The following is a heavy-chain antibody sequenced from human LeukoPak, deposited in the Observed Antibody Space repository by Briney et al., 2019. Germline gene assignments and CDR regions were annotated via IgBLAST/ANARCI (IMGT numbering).Heavy chain of an antibody. CDR1: GGSFSGYY. CDR3: ARGRVREVISD. Sequence: SETLSLTCAVYGGSFSGYYWSWIRQPPGKGLEWIGEINHSGSTNYNPSLKSRVTISVDTSKNQFSLKLSSVTAADTAVYYCARGRVREVISDWGQGTLVTVSS. V-gene: IGHV4-34*01. D-gene: IGHD3-10*01. J-gene: IGHJ4*02. CDR2: INHSGST.